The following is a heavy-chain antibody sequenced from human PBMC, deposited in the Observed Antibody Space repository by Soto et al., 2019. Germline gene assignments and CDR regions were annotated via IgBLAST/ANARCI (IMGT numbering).Heavy chain of an antibody. CDR2: IIPIFGRP. CDR3: ARGRIKDSSAWFVRWVLDY. D-gene: IGHD6-19*01. Sequence: QDQLVQSGAEVRKPGSSVKVSCKASGGTFSSYAISWVRQAPGQGLEWMGGIIPIFGRPNYAQKFQGRVTITADDSTSSVYMELSSLRSEDTAVYYCARGRIKDSSAWFVRWVLDYLGQGTLVTVSS. J-gene: IGHJ4*02. V-gene: IGHV1-69*12. CDR1: GGTFSSYA.